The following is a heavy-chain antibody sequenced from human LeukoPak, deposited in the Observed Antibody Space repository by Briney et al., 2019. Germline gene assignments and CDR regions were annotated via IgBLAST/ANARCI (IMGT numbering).Heavy chain of an antibody. CDR2: INPNSGGT. Sequence: ASVKVSCKASGYTFTGYYMHWVRQAPGQGLEWMGWINPNSGGTNYAQKFQGRVTMTRGTSISTAYMELSRLRSDDTAVYYCAREYSSSWYAAYWGQGTLVTVSS. CDR1: GYTFTGYY. D-gene: IGHD6-13*01. CDR3: AREYSSSWYAAY. J-gene: IGHJ4*02. V-gene: IGHV1-2*02.